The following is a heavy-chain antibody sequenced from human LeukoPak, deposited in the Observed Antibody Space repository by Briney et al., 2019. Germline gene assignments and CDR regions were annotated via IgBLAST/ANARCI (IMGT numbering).Heavy chain of an antibody. CDR3: ARHRVPYYYGSGSYYPWFDP. V-gene: IGHV4-4*07. Sequence: PSETLSLTCSVSGGSTSSYYWSWIRQPPGKGLEWIGRIYTSGIISGNTNYNPSLKSRVTMSVDTSKNQFSLKLSSVTAADTAVYYCARHRVPYYYGSGSYYPWFDPWGQGTLVTVSS. D-gene: IGHD3-10*01. J-gene: IGHJ5*02. CDR2: IYTSGIISGNT. CDR1: GGSTSSYY.